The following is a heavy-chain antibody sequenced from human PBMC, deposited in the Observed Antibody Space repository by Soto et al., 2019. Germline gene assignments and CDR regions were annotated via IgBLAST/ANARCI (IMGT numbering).Heavy chain of an antibody. Sequence: ASVKVSCKASGYTFTSYGISWVRQAPGQGLEWMGWISAYNGNTNYAQKLQGRVTMTTDTSTSTVYMELRSLRSDDTAVYYCARDRGSYPNWFDPWGQGALVTVSS. V-gene: IGHV1-18*01. J-gene: IGHJ5*02. CDR3: ARDRGSYPNWFDP. CDR2: ISAYNGNT. CDR1: GYTFTSYG. D-gene: IGHD1-26*01.